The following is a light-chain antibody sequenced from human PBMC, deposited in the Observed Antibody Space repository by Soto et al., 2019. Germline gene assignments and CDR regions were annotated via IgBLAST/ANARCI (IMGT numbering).Light chain of an antibody. CDR2: GVR. V-gene: IGLV2-14*01. J-gene: IGLJ1*01. Sequence: ALGQPTSLSGSPGPAITISCTGNSNYIGAYNYVSWYQQHPGKAPRLLIHGVRNRPPGISSRFSASKSGLTASLTISGLLPEDEADYFCSSFTTTRLYVFGRGTKVTVL. CDR1: SNYIGAYNY. CDR3: SSFTTTRLYV.